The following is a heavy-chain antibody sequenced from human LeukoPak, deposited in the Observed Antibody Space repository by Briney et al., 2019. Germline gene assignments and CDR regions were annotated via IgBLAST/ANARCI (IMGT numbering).Heavy chain of an antibody. CDR3: ARGGHRVRQLGIMDV. Sequence: SETLSLTCAVYGGSFSGYYWNWIRQPPGKGLEWIGEINHSGSTNYNPSLKSRVTISVDTSKNQFSLKLSSVTAADTAVYYCARGGHRVRQLGIMDVWGQGTTVTVSS. CDR2: INHSGST. CDR1: GGSFSGYY. V-gene: IGHV4-34*01. J-gene: IGHJ6*02. D-gene: IGHD6-13*01.